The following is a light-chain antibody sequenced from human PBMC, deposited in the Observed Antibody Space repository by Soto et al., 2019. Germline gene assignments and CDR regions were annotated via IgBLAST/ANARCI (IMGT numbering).Light chain of an antibody. V-gene: IGKV3-15*01. J-gene: IGKJ4*01. CDR3: QQYVNWPPLT. CDR1: QSVRSN. Sequence: EIVLTQSPANLSVSPGERATLSCRASQSVRSNLAWYQQNPGQAPRLLIFGATTRATNISARFTGSGSGTEFTLTISSLQSEDFAVYYCQQYVNWPPLTFGGGTKVEIK. CDR2: GAT.